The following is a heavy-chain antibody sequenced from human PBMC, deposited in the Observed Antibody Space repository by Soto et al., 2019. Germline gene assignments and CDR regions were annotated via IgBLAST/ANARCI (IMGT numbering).Heavy chain of an antibody. CDR2: IYYSGST. D-gene: IGHD4-17*01. V-gene: IGHV4-30-4*01. CDR1: GGSISSGDYY. J-gene: IGHJ5*02. Sequence: PSETLSLTCTVSGGSISSGDYYWSWIRQPPGKGLEWIGYIYYSGSTYYNPSLKSRVTISVDTSKNQFSLKLSSVTAADTAVYYCARGIKYGDYSRWFDPWGPGTLVTVSS. CDR3: ARGIKYGDYSRWFDP.